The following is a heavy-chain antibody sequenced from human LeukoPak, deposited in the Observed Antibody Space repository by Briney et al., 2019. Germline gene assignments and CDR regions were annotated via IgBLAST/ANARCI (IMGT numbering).Heavy chain of an antibody. CDR3: ATYDFWSGSIDY. D-gene: IGHD3-3*01. CDR1: GFTFSSYS. CDR2: ISSSSSYI. J-gene: IGHJ4*02. Sequence: PGGSLRLSCAASGFTFSSYSMNWVRQVPGKGLEWVSSISSSSSYIYYADSVKGRFTISRDNAKNSLYLQMNSLRAEDTAVYYCATYDFWSGSIDYWGQGTLVTVSS. V-gene: IGHV3-21*01.